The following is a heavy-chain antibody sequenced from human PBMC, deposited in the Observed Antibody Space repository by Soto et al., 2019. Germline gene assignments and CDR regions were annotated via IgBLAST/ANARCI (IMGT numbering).Heavy chain of an antibody. Sequence: PGGSLRLSCAASGFTFSSYGMSWVRQAPGMGLDWVSSFIGIDNSTYYADSMKGRFTISGDNSKKTVYLQMNSLRAEDTAVYYCARDGDDAFDIWGQGTMVTVS. D-gene: IGHD7-27*01. V-gene: IGHV3-23*01. CDR2: FIGIDNST. CDR3: ARDGDDAFDI. J-gene: IGHJ3*02. CDR1: GFTFSSYG.